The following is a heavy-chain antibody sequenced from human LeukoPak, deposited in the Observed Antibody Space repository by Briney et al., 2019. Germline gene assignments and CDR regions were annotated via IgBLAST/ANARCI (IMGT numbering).Heavy chain of an antibody. Sequence: GGSLRLSCTASGFTFGDYAMSWFRQAPGKGLEWVSSISSSSSYIYYADSVKGRFTISRDNAKNSLYLQMNSLRAEDTAVYYCARGSSGWYGAFDIWGQGTMVTVSS. V-gene: IGHV3-21*01. CDR2: ISSSSSYI. CDR3: ARGSSGWYGAFDI. CDR1: GFTFGDYA. J-gene: IGHJ3*02. D-gene: IGHD6-19*01.